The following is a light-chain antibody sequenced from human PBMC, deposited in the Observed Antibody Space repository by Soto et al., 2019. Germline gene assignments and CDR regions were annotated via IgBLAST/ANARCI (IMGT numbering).Light chain of an antibody. CDR1: QSVAST. Sequence: EVVMTLSPATLSVSPGERVTLSCRASQSVASTLAWYQQKPGQAPRLLIYGASTRATGIPARFSGSGSGTEFTLTTSSLQSEDFALYHCLQYNDWRWAFGQGTKVDIK. V-gene: IGKV3-15*01. J-gene: IGKJ1*01. CDR3: LQYNDWRWA. CDR2: GAS.